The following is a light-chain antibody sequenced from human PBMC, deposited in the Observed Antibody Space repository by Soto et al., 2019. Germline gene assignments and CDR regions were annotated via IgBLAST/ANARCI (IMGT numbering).Light chain of an antibody. Sequence: DLQMTQSPSTLSASVGDRFTIACRSSQSISSYLNWYQQKPGKAPKLLIYAASSLQSGVPSRFSGSGSGTEFTLTISSLQSEDFAVYYCQQYNNWRTFGQGTKVDI. CDR1: QSISSY. V-gene: IGKV1-39*01. CDR2: AAS. J-gene: IGKJ1*01. CDR3: QQYNNWRT.